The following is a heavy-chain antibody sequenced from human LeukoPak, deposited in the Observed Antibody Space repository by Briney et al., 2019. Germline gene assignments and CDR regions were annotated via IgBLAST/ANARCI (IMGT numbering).Heavy chain of an antibody. D-gene: IGHD4-17*01. J-gene: IGHJ3*02. CDR2: IYPGDSDT. Sequence: GESLKISCKGSGYNFTSYWIGWVRQMPGKGLEWMGSIYPGDSDTRYSPSFQGQVTISADKSISTAYLQWSSLKASDTAMYYCARHRGGNYGDSYAFDIWGQGTMVTVSS. V-gene: IGHV5-51*01. CDR1: GYNFTSYW. CDR3: ARHRGGNYGDSYAFDI.